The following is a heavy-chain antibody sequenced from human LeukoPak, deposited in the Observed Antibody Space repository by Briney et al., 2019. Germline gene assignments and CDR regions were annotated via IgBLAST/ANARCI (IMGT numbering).Heavy chain of an antibody. Sequence: SETLSLTCTVYGGSFSDYYWSWIRQSPEKGLEWIGEIHHGGSTNYNPSLKSRVTISVVTSRNQFSLRLLSVTAADTAVYYCARGSRLGVVERDAFDIWGQGTMVTVSS. V-gene: IGHV4-34*01. J-gene: IGHJ3*02. CDR2: IHHGGST. D-gene: IGHD3-3*01. CDR1: GGSFSDYY. CDR3: ARGSRLGVVERDAFDI.